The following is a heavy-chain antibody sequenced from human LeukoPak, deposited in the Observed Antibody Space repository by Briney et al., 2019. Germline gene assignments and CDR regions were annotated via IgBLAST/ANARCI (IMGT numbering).Heavy chain of an antibody. D-gene: IGHD6-19*01. V-gene: IGHV7-4-1*02. Sequence: ASVKVSCKASGYTFTNYAMNWVRQAPGQGLEWMGWINTNTGNPTYAQGFTGRFVFSLDTSVSTAYLQISSLKAEDTAVYYCARVRHSSGWYSPPDHWGQGTLVTVSS. J-gene: IGHJ4*02. CDR1: GYTFTNYA. CDR3: ARVRHSSGWYSPPDH. CDR2: INTNTGNP.